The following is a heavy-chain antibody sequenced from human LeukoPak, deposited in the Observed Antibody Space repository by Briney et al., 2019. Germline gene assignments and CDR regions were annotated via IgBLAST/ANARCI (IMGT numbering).Heavy chain of an antibody. CDR2: ISYDGNNQ. J-gene: IGHJ4*02. CDR1: GFTFTTYA. V-gene: IGHV3-30-3*01. Sequence: GGSLRLSCAASGFTFTTYAMHWVRQAPGKGLKWVAVISYDGNNQYYADSVKGRFTISRDNSKNTLYLQMNSLRAEDSAVYWCARRGSVDTPMSNWEWWHWGQGTLVTVSS. D-gene: IGHD5-18*01. CDR3: ARRGSVDTPMSNWEWWH.